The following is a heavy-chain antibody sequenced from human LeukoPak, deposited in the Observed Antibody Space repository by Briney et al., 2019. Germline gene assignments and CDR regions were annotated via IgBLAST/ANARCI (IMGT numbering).Heavy chain of an antibody. CDR2: ISGSGGRT. Sequence: GGSLRLSCAASGFTFTSQAMTWVRQAPGKGLEWVSSISGSGGRTYYADSVKGRFTISRDNSKNTLYLQMNSLRAEDTAVYYCARDPDYGDYDRWKYFDYWGQGTLVTVSS. CDR3: ARDPDYGDYDRWKYFDY. V-gene: IGHV3-23*01. J-gene: IGHJ4*02. CDR1: GFTFTSQA. D-gene: IGHD4-17*01.